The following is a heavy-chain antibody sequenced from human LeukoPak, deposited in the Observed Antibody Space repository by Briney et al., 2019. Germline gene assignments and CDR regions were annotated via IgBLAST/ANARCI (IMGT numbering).Heavy chain of an antibody. CDR3: AREGGPYRPLDY. J-gene: IGHJ4*02. CDR1: GGSITNTNS. CDR2: VNLQGST. V-gene: IGHV4-4*02. Sequence: PSETLSHSPGVSGGSITNTNSWTWVRQPPGKGLEWIGEVNLQGSTNYNPSLMGRVAISVDTSENRISLQLTSVTAADTAVYYCAREGGPYRPLDYSGQGTLVTVSS.